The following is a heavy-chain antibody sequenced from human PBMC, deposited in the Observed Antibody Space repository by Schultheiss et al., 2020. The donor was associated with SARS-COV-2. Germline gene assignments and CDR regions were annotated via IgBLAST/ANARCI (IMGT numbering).Heavy chain of an antibody. J-gene: IGHJ4*02. D-gene: IGHD2-2*01. CDR1: GGSFSGYY. CDR2: IYYSGST. Sequence: SETLSLTCAVYGGSFSGYYWSWIRQPPGKGLEWIGYIYYSGSTNYNPSLKSRVTISVDTSKNQFSLKLSSVTAADTAVYYCARELQYQLPYFDYWGQGTLVTVSS. V-gene: IGHV4-59*01. CDR3: ARELQYQLPYFDY.